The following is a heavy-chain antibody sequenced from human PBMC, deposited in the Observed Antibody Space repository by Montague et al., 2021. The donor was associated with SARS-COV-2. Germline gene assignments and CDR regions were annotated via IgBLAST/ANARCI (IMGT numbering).Heavy chain of an antibody. CDR2: IYSSGST. J-gene: IGHJ3*02. Sequence: TLSLTCNVSGDSINSGDHYWSWIRQHPGKGLEWIGYIYSSGSTYYNPSLKSRVTISADTSKNQFSLKLSSVTAADTAVYYCARISRNSGFVGVFDIWGQGTLVTVSS. V-gene: IGHV4-31*03. CDR3: ARISRNSGFVGVFDI. D-gene: IGHD3-22*01. CDR1: GDSINSGDHY.